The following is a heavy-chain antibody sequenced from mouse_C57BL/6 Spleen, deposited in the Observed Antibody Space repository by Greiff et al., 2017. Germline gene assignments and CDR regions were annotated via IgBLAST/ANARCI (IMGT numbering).Heavy chain of an antibody. J-gene: IGHJ4*01. V-gene: IGHV1-52*01. Sequence: QVQLKQPGAELVRPGSSVKLSCKASGYTFTSYWMHWVKQRPIQGLEWIGNIDPSDSETHYNQKFKDKATLTVDKSSSTAYMRLSSLTSEDSAVYYCARNYDGYYFAMDYWGQGTSVTVSS. CDR3: ARNYDGYYFAMDY. CDR1: GYTFTSYW. D-gene: IGHD2-3*01. CDR2: IDPSDSET.